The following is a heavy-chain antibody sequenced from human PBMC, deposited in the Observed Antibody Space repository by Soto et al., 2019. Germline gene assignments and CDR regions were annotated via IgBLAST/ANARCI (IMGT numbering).Heavy chain of an antibody. V-gene: IGHV3-53*01. D-gene: IGHD2-15*01. Sequence: GGSLRLSCAVSGFTVSSNYMTWVRQAPGKGLEWVSIIYSGGSAFYADSVKGRFTISRDNSKNTLYLQMSSLRAEDTAVYYCAGCAPVTPGTFAYCSQGTLGTLSS. CDR2: IYSGGSA. J-gene: IGHJ4*02. CDR3: AGCAPVTPGTFAY. CDR1: GFTVSSNY.